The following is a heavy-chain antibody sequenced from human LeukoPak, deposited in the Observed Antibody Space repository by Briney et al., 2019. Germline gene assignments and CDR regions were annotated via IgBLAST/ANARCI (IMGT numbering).Heavy chain of an antibody. CDR1: GGSIRSYY. CDR3: ARVRFGESAGYYYYYMDV. Sequence: SETLSLTCTVSGGSIRSYYWSWIRQPAGKGLEWIGRFYTSGSTNYNPSLKGRVTMSVDTSKNQFSLKLSSVTAADTAVYYCARVRFGESAGYYYYYMDVWGKGTTVTISS. D-gene: IGHD3-10*01. V-gene: IGHV4-4*07. CDR2: FYTSGST. J-gene: IGHJ6*03.